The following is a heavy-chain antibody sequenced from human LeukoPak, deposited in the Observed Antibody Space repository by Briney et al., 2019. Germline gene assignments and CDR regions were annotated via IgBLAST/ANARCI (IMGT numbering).Heavy chain of an antibody. Sequence: PGGSLRLSCAASGFTFDDYAMHWVRQAPGKGLEWVSGISWNSGSIGYADSVKGRFTISRDNAKNSLYLQMNSLRAEDMALYYCAKGSSGWPPRFDYWGQGTLVTVSS. J-gene: IGHJ4*02. CDR1: GFTFDDYA. CDR2: ISWNSGSI. CDR3: AKGSSGWPPRFDY. V-gene: IGHV3-9*03. D-gene: IGHD6-19*01.